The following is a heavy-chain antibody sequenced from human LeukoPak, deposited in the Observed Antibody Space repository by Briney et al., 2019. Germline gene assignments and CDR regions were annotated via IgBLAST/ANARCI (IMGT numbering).Heavy chain of an antibody. CDR2: INHSGST. V-gene: IGHV4-34*01. CDR3: ARIRVRGVIITTYYGMDV. CDR1: GGSFSGYY. J-gene: IGHJ6*02. D-gene: IGHD3-10*01. Sequence: PSETLSLTCAVYGGSFSGYYWSWIRQPPGKGLEWIGEINHSGSTNYNPSLKSRVTISVDTSKNQFSLKLSSVTAADTAVYYCARIRVRGVIITTYYGMDVWGQGTTVTVSS.